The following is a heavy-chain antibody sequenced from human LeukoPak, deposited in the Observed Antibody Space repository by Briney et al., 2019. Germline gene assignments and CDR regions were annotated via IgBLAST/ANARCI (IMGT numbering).Heavy chain of an antibody. J-gene: IGHJ4*02. CDR3: AARKVRGVWFYLDY. V-gene: IGHV3-23*01. Sequence: GGSLGLSCAASGFTVSAYAMAWVRQAPGKGLEWVSTIYDDNTYYADSVRGRFAISTDNSKNTLYLQMNSLRVEDTAVYFCAARKVRGVWFYLDYWGQGTLVTVSS. D-gene: IGHD3-10*01. CDR2: IYDDNT. CDR1: GFTVSAYA.